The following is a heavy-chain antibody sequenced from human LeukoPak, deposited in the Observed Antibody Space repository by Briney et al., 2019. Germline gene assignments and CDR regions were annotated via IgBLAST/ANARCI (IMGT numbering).Heavy chain of an antibody. Sequence: PGGSLRLSCVASGFNFSKNDMHWLRQITERGLEWVSAIGVGGDTYYADPVKGRFTISRENGKNSVYLQMNSLRAGDTALYFCAKAFDYNGLRGEGGSFDCWGQRALVTVSS. CDR1: GFNFSKND. CDR3: AKAFDYNGLRGEGGSFDC. CDR2: IGVGGDT. V-gene: IGHV3-13*01. J-gene: IGHJ4*02. D-gene: IGHD4-11*01.